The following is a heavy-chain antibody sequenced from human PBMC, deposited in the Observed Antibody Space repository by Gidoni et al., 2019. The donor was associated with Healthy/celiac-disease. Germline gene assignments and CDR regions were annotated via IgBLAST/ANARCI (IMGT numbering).Heavy chain of an antibody. V-gene: IGHV3-21*01. J-gene: IGHJ4*02. CDR3: ARSHSGGSSWQFDY. CDR1: GFTFSSYS. CDR2: ISSSSSYI. Sequence: EVQLVESGGGLVKPGGSLRLSCAASGFTFSSYSMNWVRQAPGKGLEWVSSISSSSSYIYYADSVKGRFTISRDNAKNSLYLQMNSLRAEDTAVYYCARSHSGGSSWQFDYWGQGTLVTVSS. D-gene: IGHD2-15*01.